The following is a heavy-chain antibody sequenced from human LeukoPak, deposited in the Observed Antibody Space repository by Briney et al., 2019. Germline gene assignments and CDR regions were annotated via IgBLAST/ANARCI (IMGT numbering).Heavy chain of an antibody. CDR1: GGSISSGGYS. CDR2: IYHSGST. Sequence: PSETLSLTCAVSGGSISSGGYSWSWIRQPPGKGLEWIGYIYHSGSTYYNPSLKSRVTISVDRSKNQFSLKLSSVTAADTAVYYCAGGGDSSGYYRYWGQGTLVTVSS. CDR3: AGGGDSSGYYRY. J-gene: IGHJ4*02. V-gene: IGHV4-30-2*01. D-gene: IGHD3-22*01.